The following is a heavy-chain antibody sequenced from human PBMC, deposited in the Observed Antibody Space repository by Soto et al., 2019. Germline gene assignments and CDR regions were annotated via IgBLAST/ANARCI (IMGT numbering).Heavy chain of an antibody. D-gene: IGHD6-25*01. V-gene: IGHV3-23*01. CDR3: AKFFVETGGSSGWPWSFHF. CDR1: EFTLSGYA. J-gene: IGHJ4*02. CDR2: FSVIGGTP. Sequence: EVQLLESGGGLVQPGGSLRLSCAASEFTLSGYAMGWLRRPPGKGLGWVSVFSVIGGTPYSPDSVKGRFTISRDNSRNTLHLQMNSLRAEDTAIYYCAKFFVETGGSSGWPWSFHFWGQGTLVTVSS.